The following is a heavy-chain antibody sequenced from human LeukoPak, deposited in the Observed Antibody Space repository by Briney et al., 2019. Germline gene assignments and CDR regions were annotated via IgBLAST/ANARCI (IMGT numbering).Heavy chain of an antibody. CDR2: IYPNSGGT. CDR3: ARDGHFDC. Sequence: ASVKVSCKASGYTFTGYNMQWLRQAPGQGLEWMGWIYPNSGGTNYAQKFQGRVTMTRDTSISTAYMELSRLRSDDTAVYYCARDGHFDCWGQGTLVTVSS. CDR1: GYTFTGYN. J-gene: IGHJ4*02. V-gene: IGHV1-2*02.